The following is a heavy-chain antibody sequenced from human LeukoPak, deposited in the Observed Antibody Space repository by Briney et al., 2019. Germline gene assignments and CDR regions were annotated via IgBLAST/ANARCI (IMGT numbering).Heavy chain of an antibody. CDR3: ARTTEGYCRGRSCYSYYYYMDV. CDR2: IYYSGST. V-gene: IGHV4-59*01. J-gene: IGHJ6*03. Sequence: SSETLSLTSTVSGGSISSYYWSWIRQPPGKGLEWIGYIYYSGSTNYNPSLKSRVTISVDTSKNQFSLKLRSVTAADTAVYYCARTTEGYCRGRSCYSYYYYMDVWGKGTTVTVSS. D-gene: IGHD2-15*01. CDR1: GGSISSYY.